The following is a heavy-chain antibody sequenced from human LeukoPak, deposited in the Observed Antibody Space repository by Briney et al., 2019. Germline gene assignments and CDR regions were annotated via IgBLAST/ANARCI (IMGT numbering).Heavy chain of an antibody. CDR2: ISGSGGST. CDR3: AKDRNDFGVVITPSGY. D-gene: IGHD3-3*01. Sequence: GGSLRLSCAASGFTFSSYAMSWVRQAPGKGLEWVSAISGSGGSTYYADSVKGRFTISRDNSKNTLYLQMNSLRAEDTAVYYCAKDRNDFGVVITPSGYWGQATLVTVSS. CDR1: GFTFSSYA. J-gene: IGHJ4*02. V-gene: IGHV3-23*01.